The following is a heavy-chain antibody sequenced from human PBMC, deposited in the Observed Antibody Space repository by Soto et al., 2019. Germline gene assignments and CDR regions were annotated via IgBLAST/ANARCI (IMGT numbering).Heavy chain of an antibody. CDR1: GGSISSGGDY. V-gene: IGHV4-31*03. D-gene: IGHD3-22*01. J-gene: IGHJ4*02. Sequence: PSETLSLSCTVSGGSISSGGDYWSWIRQHPGKGLEWIGYIYYSGSTYYNPSLKSRVTISVDTSKNQFSLKLSSVTAADTAVYYCARDSSGSFDYWGQGTLVTVSS. CDR2: IYYSGST. CDR3: ARDSSGSFDY.